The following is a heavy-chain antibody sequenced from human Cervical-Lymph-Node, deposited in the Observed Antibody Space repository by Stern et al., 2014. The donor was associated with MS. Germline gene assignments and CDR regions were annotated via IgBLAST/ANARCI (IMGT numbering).Heavy chain of an antibody. CDR1: GLTFSNYG. J-gene: IGHJ4*02. CDR2: ISHDGTNK. D-gene: IGHD1-1*01. Sequence: VQLLESGGGVVQPGTSLRLSCVVSGLTFSNYGMHWVRRAPGKGLEWIAVISHDGTNKFYADSVVGRFSVSRDNSKNTLWLQMNSLRPEDTAIYFCAKLAQLTYYFDYWGQGTLVTVSS. CDR3: AKLAQLTYYFDY. V-gene: IGHV3-30*18.